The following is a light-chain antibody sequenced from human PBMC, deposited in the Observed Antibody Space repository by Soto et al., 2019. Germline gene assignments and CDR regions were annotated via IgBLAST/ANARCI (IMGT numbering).Light chain of an antibody. Sequence: IVMAHSPATLSGSPGERATLSFRASQSVNSNYLAWYQQKPGQAPRLLIYGISKRATDIPDRFSGSGSGTEFTLTISSLQPEDFATYYCQQHGQWPITFGQGTRLEIK. V-gene: IGKV3D-15*01. CDR1: QSVNSN. CDR3: QQHGQWPIT. J-gene: IGKJ5*01. CDR2: GIS.